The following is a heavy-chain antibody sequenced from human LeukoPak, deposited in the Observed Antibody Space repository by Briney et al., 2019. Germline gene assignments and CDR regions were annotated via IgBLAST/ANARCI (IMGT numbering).Heavy chain of an antibody. CDR1: GASISSYY. J-gene: IGHJ4*02. Sequence: SETLSLTCTVSGASISSYYWSWIRQPPGKGLEWIGYIHYSWSTNYSPSLKSRVTISIDTSRNQFSLKLSSVTAADTAVYYCARVSRKVNYYDSSGYYYFDNWGQGTLVTVSS. V-gene: IGHV4-59*01. CDR2: IHYSWST. CDR3: ARVSRKVNYYDSSGYYYFDN. D-gene: IGHD3-22*01.